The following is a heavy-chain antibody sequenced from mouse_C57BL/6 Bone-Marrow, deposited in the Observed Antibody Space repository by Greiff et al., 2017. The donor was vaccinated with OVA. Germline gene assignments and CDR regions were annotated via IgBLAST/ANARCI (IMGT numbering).Heavy chain of an antibody. Sequence: EVQVVESGGGLVQPGGSLKLSCAASGFTFSDYYMYWVRQTPEKRLEWVAYISNGGGSTYYPDTVKGRFTISRDNAKNTLYLQMSRLKSEDTAMYYCASSKGSLYFDYWGQGTTLTVSS. CDR1: GFTFSDYY. CDR3: ASSKGSLYFDY. CDR2: ISNGGGST. J-gene: IGHJ2*01. D-gene: IGHD1-1*02. V-gene: IGHV5-12*01.